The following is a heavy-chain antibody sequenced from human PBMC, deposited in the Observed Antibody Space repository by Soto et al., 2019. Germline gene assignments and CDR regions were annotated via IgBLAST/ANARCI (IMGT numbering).Heavy chain of an antibody. CDR1: GGSISSGGYS. V-gene: IGHV4-30-2*01. CDR2: IYHSGST. Sequence: SETLSLTCAVSGGSISSGGYSWSWIRQPPGKGLEWIGYIYHSGSTYYNPSLKSRVTISVDRSKNQFSLKLSSVTAADTAVYYCARHGSGSYYNNWFDPWSQGTLVTVSS. J-gene: IGHJ5*02. CDR3: ARHGSGSYYNNWFDP. D-gene: IGHD3-10*01.